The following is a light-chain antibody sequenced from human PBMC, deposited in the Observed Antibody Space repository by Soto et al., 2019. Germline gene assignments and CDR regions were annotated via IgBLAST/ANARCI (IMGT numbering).Light chain of an antibody. CDR2: EVS. Sequence: QSALTQPASVSGSPGQSITISCTGTSSDVGGYNYVSRYQQHPGNAPKLMIYEVSNRPSGVSNRFSGSKSGNTASLTISGLQAEDEADYYCSSYTSSSTPYVFGTGTKLTVL. CDR3: SSYTSSSTPYV. J-gene: IGLJ1*01. V-gene: IGLV2-14*01. CDR1: SSDVGGYNY.